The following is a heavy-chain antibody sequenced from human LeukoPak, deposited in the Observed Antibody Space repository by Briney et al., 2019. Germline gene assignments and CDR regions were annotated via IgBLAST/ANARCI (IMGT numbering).Heavy chain of an antibody. Sequence: SETLSLTCAVYGGSFSGYYWGWIRQPPGKGLEWIGEINHSGSTNYNPSLKSRVTISVDTSKNQFSLKLSSVTAADTAVYYCARVEYSRGGYGYWGQGTLVTVSS. CDR2: INHSGST. CDR1: GGSFSGYY. J-gene: IGHJ4*02. D-gene: IGHD6-6*01. V-gene: IGHV4-34*01. CDR3: ARVEYSRGGYGY.